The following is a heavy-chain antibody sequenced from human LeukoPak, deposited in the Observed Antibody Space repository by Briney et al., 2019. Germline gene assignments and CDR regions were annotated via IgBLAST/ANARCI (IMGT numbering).Heavy chain of an antibody. CDR2: IHYSGSI. D-gene: IGHD1-14*01. V-gene: IGHV4-39*01. CDR1: RDFLSRGSYY. CDR3: ARGVEPLAANTLAY. Sequence: PSETPSLPRTLSRDFLSRGSYYWGWTRHSPGKGLAWIGSIHYSGSIFYNASFESRLTLSVDTSKNQFYLMLRSLTAADTAVYYCARGVEPLAANTLAYWGQGTLVTVSS. J-gene: IGHJ4*02.